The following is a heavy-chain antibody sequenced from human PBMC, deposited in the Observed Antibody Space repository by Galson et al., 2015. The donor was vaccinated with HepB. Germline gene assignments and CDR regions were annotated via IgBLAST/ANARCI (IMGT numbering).Heavy chain of an antibody. CDR3: ARGARTTVTTAGVRLREYYYYHMDV. J-gene: IGHJ6*03. CDR2: IKQDGSEK. CDR1: GFTFSSYW. D-gene: IGHD4-17*01. Sequence: SLRLSCAASGFTFSSYWMSWVRQAPGKGLEWVANIKQDGSEKYYVDSVKGRFTISRDNAKNSLYLQMNSLRAEDTAVYYCARGARTTVTTAGVRLREYYYYHMDVWGKGTTVTVSS. V-gene: IGHV3-7*01.